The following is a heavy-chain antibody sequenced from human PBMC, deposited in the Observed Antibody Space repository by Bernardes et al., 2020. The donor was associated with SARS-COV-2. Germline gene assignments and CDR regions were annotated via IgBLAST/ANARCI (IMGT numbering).Heavy chain of an antibody. V-gene: IGHV3-23*01. J-gene: IGHJ4*02. Sequence: GGSLRLSCAASGFNFNNYPMSWVRQTPGKGLEWVSAISGSGDSTYYADFVKGRFTISRDNSKNTLYLQMNSLSAEDAAVFFCAREGGDYGSAWYVDSWGQGALVSVSS. D-gene: IGHD6-19*01. CDR3: AREGGDYGSAWYVDS. CDR1: GFNFNNYP. CDR2: ISGSGDST.